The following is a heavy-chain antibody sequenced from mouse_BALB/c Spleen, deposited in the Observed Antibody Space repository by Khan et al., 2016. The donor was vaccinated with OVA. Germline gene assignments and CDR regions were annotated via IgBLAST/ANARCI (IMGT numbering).Heavy chain of an antibody. CDR2: ISSSGST. J-gene: IGHJ4*01. CDR3: ARDGSRYNYAMDY. V-gene: IGHV3-2*02. Sequence: EVQLQESGPGLVKPSQSLSLTCTVTGYSITSDYAWNWIRQFPGNKLEWMGYISSSGSTNYNPALKSRISITRDTSKNQSFLQLNSVTTEDTATYYCARDGSRYNYAMDYGGQGTSVTVSS. D-gene: IGHD2-3*01. CDR1: GYSITSDYA.